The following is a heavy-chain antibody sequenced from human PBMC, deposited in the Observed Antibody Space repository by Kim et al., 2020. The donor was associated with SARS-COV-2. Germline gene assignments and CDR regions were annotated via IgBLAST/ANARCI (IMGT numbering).Heavy chain of an antibody. CDR3: ARDDWGPRPDAFDI. J-gene: IGHJ3*02. V-gene: IGHV4-30-2*05. Sequence: NPSLKSRVTISVDPSKNQFSLKLSSVTAADTAVYYCARDDWGPRPDAFDIWGQGTMVTVSS. D-gene: IGHD3-9*01.